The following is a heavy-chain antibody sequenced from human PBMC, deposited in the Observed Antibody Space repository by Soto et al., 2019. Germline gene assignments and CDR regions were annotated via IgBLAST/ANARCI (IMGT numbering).Heavy chain of an antibody. D-gene: IGHD3-10*01. J-gene: IGHJ6*02. V-gene: IGHV1-46*01. CDR1: GYTFTTYY. Sequence: QVQLVQSGAEVKKPGDSVKVSCKASGYTFTTYYIHWVRQAPGQGPAWMGIINPSGGATTYAQKFQGRVIMTRDTSTSTVYMELSSLRSEDTAVYYCARDKSGGGDFYSGMDVWGQGTTVTVSS. CDR2: INPSGGAT. CDR3: ARDKSGGGDFYSGMDV.